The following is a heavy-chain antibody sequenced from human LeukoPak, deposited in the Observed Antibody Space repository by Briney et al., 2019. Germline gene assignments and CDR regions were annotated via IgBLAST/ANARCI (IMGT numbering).Heavy chain of an antibody. CDR2: ISYDGSNK. J-gene: IGHJ4*02. CDR3: AKGNYGDYPLYFDY. CDR1: GFTFSSYG. V-gene: IGHV3-30*18. D-gene: IGHD4-17*01. Sequence: GRSLRLSRAASGFTFSSYGMHWVRQAPGKGLEWVAVISYDGSNKYYADSVKGRFTISRDNSKNTLYLQMNSLRAEDTAVYYCAKGNYGDYPLYFDYWGQGTLVTVSS.